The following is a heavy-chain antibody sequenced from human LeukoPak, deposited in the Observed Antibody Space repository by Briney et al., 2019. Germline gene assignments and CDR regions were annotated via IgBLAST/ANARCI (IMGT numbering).Heavy chain of an antibody. J-gene: IGHJ6*03. D-gene: IGHD3-3*01. V-gene: IGHV4-4*07. CDR2: IYTSGST. CDR1: GGSISSYY. Sequence: PSETLSLTCTVSGGSISSYYWSWIRQPAGKGLEWIGRIYTSGSTNYNPSLKSRVTISVDKSKNQFSLKLSSVTAADTAVYYCARDGRMDGDFWSSPPRGNYYMDVWGKGTTVTVSS. CDR3: ARDGRMDGDFWSSPPRGNYYMDV.